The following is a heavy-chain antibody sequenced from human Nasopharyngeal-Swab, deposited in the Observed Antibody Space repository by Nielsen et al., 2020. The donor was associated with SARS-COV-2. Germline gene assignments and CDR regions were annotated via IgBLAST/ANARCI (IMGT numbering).Heavy chain of an antibody. D-gene: IGHD5-18*01. J-gene: IGHJ4*02. V-gene: IGHV1-18*01. Sequence: ASLTLSCKASGYTFTSYGISWVRQAPGQGPEWMGWISAYNGNTNYAQKLQGRVTMTTDTSTSTAYMELRSLRSDDTAVYYCARDNDSYGYDYWGQGTLVTVSS. CDR1: GYTFTSYG. CDR3: ARDNDSYGYDY. CDR2: ISAYNGNT.